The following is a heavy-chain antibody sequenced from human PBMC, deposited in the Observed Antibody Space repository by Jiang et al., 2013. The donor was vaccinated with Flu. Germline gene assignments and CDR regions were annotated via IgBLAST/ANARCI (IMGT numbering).Heavy chain of an antibody. CDR2: INPSGGST. CDR3: ARGGYDILTGYYPYPFDY. CDR1: GYTFTSYY. J-gene: IGHJ4*02. D-gene: IGHD3-9*01. V-gene: IGHV1-46*01. Sequence: SGAEVKKPGASVKVSCKASGYTFTSYYMHWVRQAPGQGLEWMGIINPSGGSTSYAQKFQGRVTMTRDTSTSTVYMELSSLRSEDTAVYYCARGGYDILTGYYPYPFDYWGQGTLVTVSS.